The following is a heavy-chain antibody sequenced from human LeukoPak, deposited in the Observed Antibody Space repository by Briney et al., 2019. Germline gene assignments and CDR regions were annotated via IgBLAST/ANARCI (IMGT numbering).Heavy chain of an antibody. D-gene: IGHD3-10*01. J-gene: IGHJ5*02. CDR2: IYYSGST. CDR3: ARDLVGSGSHGYNWFDP. Sequence: PSETLSLTCTVSGGSISSSSYYWGWIRQPPGKGLEWIGSIYYSGSTYYNPSLKSRVTISVDTSKNQFSLKLSSVTAADTAVYYCARDLVGSGSHGYNWFDPWGQGTLVTVSS. V-gene: IGHV4-39*07. CDR1: GGSISSSSYY.